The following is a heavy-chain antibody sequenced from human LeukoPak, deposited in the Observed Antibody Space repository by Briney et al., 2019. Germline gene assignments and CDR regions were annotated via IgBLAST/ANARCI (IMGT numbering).Heavy chain of an antibody. Sequence: SETLSLTCTVSGGSINKFYWSWIRQSPGKGLEWIGNIYFTGTTNYSPSLKSRVAMSLDTSKNQVSLYLTSVTAADTAMYFCARSFSEKFYFESWGQGTLVTVSS. J-gene: IGHJ4*02. CDR2: IYFTGTT. V-gene: IGHV4-59*08. CDR1: GGSINKFY. D-gene: IGHD1-26*01. CDR3: ARSFSEKFYFES.